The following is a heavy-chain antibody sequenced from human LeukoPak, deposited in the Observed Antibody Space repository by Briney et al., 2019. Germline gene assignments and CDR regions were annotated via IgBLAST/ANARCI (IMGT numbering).Heavy chain of an antibody. V-gene: IGHV3-30*03. CDR2: ISYDGSNE. D-gene: IGHD6-19*01. CDR1: GFTFSHYG. CDR3: ARDLYSSYAPSDY. J-gene: IGHJ4*02. Sequence: GRSLRLSCAASGFTFSHYGMHWVRQAPGKGLEWVTLISYDGSNEYYADSVKGRFTIFRDDSRNTLYLHMKSLRAEDTAVYYCARDLYSSYAPSDYWGQGTLVTVSS.